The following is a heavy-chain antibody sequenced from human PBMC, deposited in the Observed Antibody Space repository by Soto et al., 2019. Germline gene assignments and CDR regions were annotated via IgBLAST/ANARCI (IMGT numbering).Heavy chain of an antibody. Sequence: PGGSLRLSCATSGFAFSGYSMNWVRQAPGKGPEWVSSISSSSDDIYYAESVEGRFTISRDNAKNSLYLQMNSLRVEDTAVYYCARTGRIPGDYWGQGTLVTVSS. CDR1: GFAFSGYS. CDR2: ISSSSDDI. V-gene: IGHV3-21*01. CDR3: ARTGRIPGDY. J-gene: IGHJ4*02.